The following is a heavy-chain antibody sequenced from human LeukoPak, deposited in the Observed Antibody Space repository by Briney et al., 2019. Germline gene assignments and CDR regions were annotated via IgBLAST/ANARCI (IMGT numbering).Heavy chain of an antibody. CDR3: ARVQYKQLRRNHYYYYMDV. CDR1: GGSISSTTYY. V-gene: IGHV4-61*02. D-gene: IGHD6-6*01. CDR2: IYTSGST. J-gene: IGHJ6*03. Sequence: SSQTLSLTCTVSGGSISSTTYYWSWIRQPAGKGLEWIGRIYTSGSTNYNPSLKSRVTMSVDTSKNQFSLKLSSVTAADTAVYYCARVQYKQLRRNHYYYYMDVWGKGTTVTVSS.